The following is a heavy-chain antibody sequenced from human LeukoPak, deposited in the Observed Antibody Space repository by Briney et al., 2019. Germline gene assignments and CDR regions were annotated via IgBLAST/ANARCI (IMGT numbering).Heavy chain of an antibody. D-gene: IGHD3-9*01. CDR3: AREAGIGILTLFFDY. V-gene: IGHV4-59*06. CDR2: IYYSGST. J-gene: IGHJ4*02. Sequence: SETLSLTCTVSGGSISSYYWSWIRQHPGKGLEWIGYIYYSGSTYYNPSLKSRVTISVDTSKNQFSLKLSSVTAADTAVYYCAREAGIGILTLFFDYWGQGTLVTVSS. CDR1: GGSISSYY.